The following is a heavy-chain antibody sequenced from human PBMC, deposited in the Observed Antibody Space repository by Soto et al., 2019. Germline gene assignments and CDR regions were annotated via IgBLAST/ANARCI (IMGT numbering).Heavy chain of an antibody. CDR3: ARLDCVTPTCQFDY. CDR1: GGSVSSDAYY. V-gene: IGHV4-61*08. D-gene: IGHD2-15*01. Sequence: QVHLQESGPGLVKPSETLSLTCTVSGGSVSSDAYYWSWLRQPPGKGLEWIGYTYYSGSTNNNPSLQSRITLLVDTSRNRFSLRLTSVTAADTAVYFCARLDCVTPTCQFDYWGQGALVTVSS. J-gene: IGHJ4*02. CDR2: TYYSGST.